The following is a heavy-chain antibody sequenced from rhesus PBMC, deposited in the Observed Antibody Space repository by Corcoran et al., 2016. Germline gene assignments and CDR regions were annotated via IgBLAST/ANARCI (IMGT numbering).Heavy chain of an antibody. CDR1: GGSISGGYG. CDR2: IFGSIWST. CDR3: ARRPDSSGLDY. V-gene: IGHV4S7*01. J-gene: IGHJ4*01. Sequence: QVQLQESGPGLVKPSETLSLTCAVSGGSISGGYGWSWIRQPPGKGLDWIGHIFGSIWSTYYNPSLKSRVTISRDTSKNQFSLKLSSVTAADTAVYYCARRPDSSGLDYWGQGVPVTVSS. D-gene: IGHD6-31*01.